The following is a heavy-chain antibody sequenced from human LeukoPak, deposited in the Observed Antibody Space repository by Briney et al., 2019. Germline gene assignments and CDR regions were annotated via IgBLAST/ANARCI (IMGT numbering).Heavy chain of an antibody. CDR1: GYSISSGYY. CDR3: ARQGYCSGGTCYRYFDY. J-gene: IGHJ4*02. CDR2: IYHSGDT. D-gene: IGHD2-15*01. Sequence: SETLSLTCAVSGYSISSGYYWGWIRQPPGKGLEWIGSIYHSGDTYYNPSLKSRITISVDTSENQFSLKLNSVTAADTAVYYCARQGYCSGGTCYRYFDYWGQGTLVTVSS. V-gene: IGHV4-38-2*01.